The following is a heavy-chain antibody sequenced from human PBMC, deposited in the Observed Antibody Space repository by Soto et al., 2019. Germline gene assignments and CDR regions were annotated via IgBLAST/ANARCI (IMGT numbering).Heavy chain of an antibody. CDR1: GFTFSSYS. J-gene: IGHJ4*02. V-gene: IGHV3-23*01. CDR2: FRTSGDGGTT. D-gene: IGHD3-10*01. CDR3: AKKVNSGPGSQYFDY. Sequence: GGSLRLSCAASGFTFSSYSMSWVRQAPGKGLEWVSGFRTSGDGGTTYYADSVKGRFTISRDNSKNMLFLQMNSLRAEDTAIYYCAKKVNSGPGSQYFDYWGQGTLVTVSS.